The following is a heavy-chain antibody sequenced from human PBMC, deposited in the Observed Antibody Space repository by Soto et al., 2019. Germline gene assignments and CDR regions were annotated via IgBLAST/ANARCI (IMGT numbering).Heavy chain of an antibody. D-gene: IGHD1-1*01. CDR2: INGGTGQT. J-gene: IGHJ6*02. Sequence: ASVKVSCKASGYAFTTHAMHWVRQAPGQSLEWMGWINGGTGQTKHSQRFQGRVNITRDTSASTAYMELSSLRSEDTAVYYCARGKGMEENYYYYGLDIWGQGTTVTV. V-gene: IGHV1-3*01. CDR3: ARGKGMEENYYYYGLDI. CDR1: GYAFTTHA.